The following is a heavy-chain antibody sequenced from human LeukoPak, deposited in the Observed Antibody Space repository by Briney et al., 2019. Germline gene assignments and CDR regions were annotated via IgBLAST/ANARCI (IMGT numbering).Heavy chain of an antibody. Sequence: SVKVSCKASGGTFSSYAISWVRQAPGQGLEWMGRIIPIFGTANYAQKFQGRVTITTDESTNTAYMELSSLRSEDTAVYYCARDQYDSSGYYYYWGQGTLVTVSS. CDR1: GGTFSSYA. CDR3: ARDQYDSSGYYYY. V-gene: IGHV1-69*05. J-gene: IGHJ4*02. CDR2: IIPIFGTA. D-gene: IGHD3-22*01.